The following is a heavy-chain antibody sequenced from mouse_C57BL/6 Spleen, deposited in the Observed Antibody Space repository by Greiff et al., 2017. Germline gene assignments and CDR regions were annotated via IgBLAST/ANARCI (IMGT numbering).Heavy chain of an antibody. J-gene: IGHJ3*01. CDR3: ARRPYYGSTWFAY. Sequence: QVQLQQPGAELVMPGASVKLSCKASGYTFTSYWMHWVKQRPGQGLEWIGEIDPSDSYTKYNQKFKCKSTLTVDKSSNTAYMQLSSLTSEDSAVYYGARRPYYGSTWFAYWGQGTLVTVAA. CDR2: IDPSDSYT. CDR1: GYTFTSYW. D-gene: IGHD1-1*01. V-gene: IGHV1-69*01.